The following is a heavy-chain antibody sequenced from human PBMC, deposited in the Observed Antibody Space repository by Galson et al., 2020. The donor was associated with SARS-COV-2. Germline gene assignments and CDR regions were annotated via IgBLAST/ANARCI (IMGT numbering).Heavy chain of an antibody. V-gene: IGHV4-38-2*02. CDR2: FYHGGST. CDR3: ARLASD. J-gene: IGHJ4*02. CDR1: GYSISSGYS. Sequence: SQTLSLTCSVSGYSISSGYSWDWIRQSPGKGLEWVGTFYHGGSTSYNPSLRGRVAISVDTSKNQFSLSLTSVTAADTAVYYCARLASDWGQGTLVTVSS.